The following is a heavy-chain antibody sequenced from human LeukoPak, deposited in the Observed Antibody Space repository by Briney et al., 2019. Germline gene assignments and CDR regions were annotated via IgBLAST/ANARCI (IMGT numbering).Heavy chain of an antibody. CDR2: ISGSSSYI. CDR3: ARFGPPMVVPAAIPYYYYYGMDV. J-gene: IGHJ6*04. D-gene: IGHD2-2*01. CDR1: GFTFSSYS. Sequence: GGSLRLSCAASGFTFSSYSMNWVRQAPGEGLEWVSSISGSSSYIYYADSVKGRFTISRDNAKNSLYLQMNSLRAEDTAVYYCARFGPPMVVPAAIPYYYYYGMDVWGKGTTVTVSS. V-gene: IGHV3-21*01.